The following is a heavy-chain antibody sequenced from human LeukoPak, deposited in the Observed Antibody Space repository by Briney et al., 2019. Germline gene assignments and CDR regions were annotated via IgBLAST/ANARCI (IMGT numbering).Heavy chain of an antibody. CDR2: IIPIFGTA. CDR3: AREKFVSGWVYYFDY. Sequence: ASVKVSCKASGGTFISYAISWVRQAPGQGLEWMGGIIPIFGTANYAQKFQGRVPITADESTSTAYMELSSLRSEDTAEYYCAREKFVSGWVYYFDYWGQGTLVTVSS. J-gene: IGHJ4*02. V-gene: IGHV1-69*13. CDR1: GGTFISYA. D-gene: IGHD6-19*01.